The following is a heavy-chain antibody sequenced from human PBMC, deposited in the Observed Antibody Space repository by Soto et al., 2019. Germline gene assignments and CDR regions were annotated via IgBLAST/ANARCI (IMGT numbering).Heavy chain of an antibody. CDR3: ARHLGYDSSGYYRNWFDP. CDR1: GGSISSYF. J-gene: IGHJ5*02. Sequence: SETLSLTCTVSGGSISSYFWTWIRQPPGRGLEWIGYIYYSGSTNYNPSLKSRVTISVDTSKNQFSLKLSSATAADTAVYYCARHLGYDSSGYYRNWFDPWGQGTLVTVSS. CDR2: IYYSGST. D-gene: IGHD3-22*01. V-gene: IGHV4-59*08.